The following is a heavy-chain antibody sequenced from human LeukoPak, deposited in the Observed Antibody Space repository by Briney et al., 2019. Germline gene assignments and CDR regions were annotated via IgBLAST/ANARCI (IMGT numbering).Heavy chain of an antibody. Sequence: SETLSLTCIVSGDSISSYYWSWIRQPPGRGLEWIGYIYYSGTTDYNPSLKNRVTISLDTSKNQFSLKLSSVTAADTAIYYCARVRLQPGTRLLIPNYFDYWGRGTLVTVSS. V-gene: IGHV4-59*12. D-gene: IGHD3-16*01. CDR3: ARVRLQPGTRLLIPNYFDY. CDR2: IYYSGTT. CDR1: GDSISSYY. J-gene: IGHJ4*02.